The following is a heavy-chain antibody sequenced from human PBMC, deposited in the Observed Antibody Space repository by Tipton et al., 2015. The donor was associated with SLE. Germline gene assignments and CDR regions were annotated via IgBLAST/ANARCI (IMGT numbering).Heavy chain of an antibody. CDR2: IDHSGST. Sequence: GLVKPSDTLSLTCTVSGGSISSSSYYWGWIRQPPGKGLEWIGSIDHSGSTYYKSSLKSRVTISVDTSKNQFSLKVRSVTAADTALYYCSRHYGSGPLDYWGLGTLVTVSS. CDR1: GGSISSSSYY. D-gene: IGHD3-10*01. J-gene: IGHJ4*02. CDR3: SRHYGSGPLDY. V-gene: IGHV4-39*01.